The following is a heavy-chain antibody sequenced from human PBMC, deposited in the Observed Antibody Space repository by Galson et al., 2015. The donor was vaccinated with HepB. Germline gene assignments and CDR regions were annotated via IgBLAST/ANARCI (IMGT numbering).Heavy chain of an antibody. Sequence: SVKVSCKASGYTFTGYYMHWVRQAPGQGLEWMGRINPNSGGTNYAQKFQGRVTMTRDTSISTAYMELSRLRSDDTAVYYCARDYSYSNYSFDYWGQGTLVTVSS. CDR2: INPNSGGT. CDR1: GYTFTGYY. V-gene: IGHV1-2*06. D-gene: IGHD4-11*01. J-gene: IGHJ4*02. CDR3: ARDYSYSNYSFDY.